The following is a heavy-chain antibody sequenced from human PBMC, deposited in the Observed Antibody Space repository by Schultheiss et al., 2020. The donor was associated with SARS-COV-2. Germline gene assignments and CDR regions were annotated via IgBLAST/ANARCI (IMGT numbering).Heavy chain of an antibody. Sequence: GESLKISCAASGFTFSNAWMNWVRQAPGKGLEWVGRIKSKTDGGTTDYAAPVKGRFTISRDDSKNTLYLQMNSLKTEDTAVYYCTTQGAPLTGSLYYYYYGMDVWGQGTTVTVSS. J-gene: IGHJ6*02. CDR1: GFTFSNAW. CDR3: TTQGAPLTGSLYYYYYGMDV. CDR2: IKSKTDGGTT. V-gene: IGHV3-15*07. D-gene: IGHD3-9*01.